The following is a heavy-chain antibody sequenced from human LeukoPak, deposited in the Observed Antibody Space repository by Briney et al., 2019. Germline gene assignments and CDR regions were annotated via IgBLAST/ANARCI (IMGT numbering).Heavy chain of an antibody. J-gene: IGHJ4*02. V-gene: IGHV1-69*04. CDR2: IIPILGIP. CDR3: AREPTLMVNPDY. CDR1: GGTFSSYT. Sequence: SVKVSCKASGGTFSSYTFTWVRQAPGQGLEWMGRIIPILGIPNYAQKFQGRVTIAAAISTSTVYMELSSLRSEDTAVYYCAREPTLMVNPDYWGQGTLVTVSS. D-gene: IGHD5-18*01.